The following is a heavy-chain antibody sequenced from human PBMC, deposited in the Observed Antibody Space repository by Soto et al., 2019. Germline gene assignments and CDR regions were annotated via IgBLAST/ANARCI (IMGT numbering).Heavy chain of an antibody. CDR3: AKLDCSSTTCYTGGSWFDP. D-gene: IGHD2-2*02. CDR1: GFTFSSYA. Sequence: SLRLSCVASGFTFSSYAMSWVRQAPGKGLEWVSAISGGGGTAYHADSVKGRFTISRDNSKNTLYLQMTSLRAEDTAVYYCAKLDCSSTTCYTGGSWFDPWGQGTLVTVSS. CDR2: ISGGGGTA. V-gene: IGHV3-23*01. J-gene: IGHJ5*02.